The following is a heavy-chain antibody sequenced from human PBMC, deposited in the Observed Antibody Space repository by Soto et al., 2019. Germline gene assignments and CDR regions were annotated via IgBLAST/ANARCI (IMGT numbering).Heavy chain of an antibody. V-gene: IGHV4-30-4*01. CDR3: ARGLVIRPYYYHGMDV. CDR2: ISSIGST. J-gene: IGHJ6*02. CDR1: GGAISSGDYL. Sequence: SQTLSLTCTVSGGAISSGDYLWSWIRQSPGKGLEWIGYISSIGSTYYNPSLKSRVSVSRDTSKNQFSLKLSSVTTTDTAVYYCARGLVIRPYYYHGMDVWGQGTTVT. D-gene: IGHD3-9*01.